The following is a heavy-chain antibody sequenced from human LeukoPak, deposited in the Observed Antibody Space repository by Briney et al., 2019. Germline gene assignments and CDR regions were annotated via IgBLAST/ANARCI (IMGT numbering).Heavy chain of an antibody. CDR1: GYTFTSYA. CDR2: INAGNGNT. J-gene: IGHJ4*02. V-gene: IGHV1-3*01. Sequence: GASVKVSCKASGYTFTSYAMHWVRQAPGQRLEWMGWINAGNGNTKYSQKFQGRVTITRDTSVSTAYMELSSLRSEDTAVYYCARASSFTRAQAYDSSGYYPEFDYWGQGTLVTVSS. D-gene: IGHD3-22*01. CDR3: ARASSFTRAQAYDSSGYYPEFDY.